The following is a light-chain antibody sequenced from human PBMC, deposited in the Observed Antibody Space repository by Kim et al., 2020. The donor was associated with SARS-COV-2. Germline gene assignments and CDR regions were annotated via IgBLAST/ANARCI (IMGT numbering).Light chain of an antibody. J-gene: IGLJ2*01. CDR1: SSDVGGYNY. V-gene: IGLV2-14*03. CDR2: DVS. Sequence: QSALTQPASVSGSPGQSITISCTGTSSDVGGYNYVSWYQQNPGKAPKLMIYDVSNRPSGVSNRFSGSKSGNTASLTISGLQAEDEADYYCSSYTSSSLVVFGGGTQLTVL. CDR3: SSYTSSSLVV.